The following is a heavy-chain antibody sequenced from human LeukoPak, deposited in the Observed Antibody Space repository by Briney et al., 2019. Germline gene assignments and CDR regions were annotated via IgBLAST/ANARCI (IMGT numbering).Heavy chain of an antibody. CDR1: GYIFTGYY. J-gene: IGHJ6*03. V-gene: IGHV1-2*02. CDR3: ARDGVFRFEVGDVYYYYMDV. Sequence: ASVKVSCRASGYIFTGYYIHWVRQAPGQGLEWMGWINPNSGDTKYAQKFQGRVTMTRDTSNNTVYMDLTRLIFDDTAMYYCARDGVFRFEVGDVYYYYMDVWGKGTTVIISS. D-gene: IGHD2-21*02. CDR2: INPNSGDT.